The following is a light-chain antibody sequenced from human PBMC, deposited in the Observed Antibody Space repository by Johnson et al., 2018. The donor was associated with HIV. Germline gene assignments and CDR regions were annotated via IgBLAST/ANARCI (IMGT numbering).Light chain of an antibody. Sequence: QPVLTQPPSVSAAPGQKVTISCSGSSSNIGNNYVSWYQQLPGTAPKLLIYDNNKRPSGIPDRFSGSKSGTSATLGITGLQTGDEADYYCGTWDSSLRVGFFGTGTKVTFL. CDR3: GTWDSSLRVGF. V-gene: IGLV1-51*01. J-gene: IGLJ1*01. CDR2: DNN. CDR1: SSNIGNNY.